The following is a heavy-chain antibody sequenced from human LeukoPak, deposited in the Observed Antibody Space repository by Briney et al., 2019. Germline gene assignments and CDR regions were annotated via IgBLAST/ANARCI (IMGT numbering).Heavy chain of an antibody. CDR2: ISYDGSNK. Sequence: GGSLRLSCAASGFSFSSYAMHWVRQAPGKGLEWVAVISYDGSNKYYADSVKGRFTISRDNPKNTLYLQMNSLRAEDTAVYYCARDEVVVPAALDYWGQGTLVTVSS. CDR1: GFSFSSYA. D-gene: IGHD2-2*01. J-gene: IGHJ4*02. CDR3: ARDEVVVPAALDY. V-gene: IGHV3-30-3*01.